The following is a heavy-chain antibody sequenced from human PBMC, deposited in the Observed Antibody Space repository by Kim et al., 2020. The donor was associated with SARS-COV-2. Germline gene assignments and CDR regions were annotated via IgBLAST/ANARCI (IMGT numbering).Heavy chain of an antibody. CDR1: GGSVSSGSYY. CDR2: IYYSGST. D-gene: IGHD3-3*01. V-gene: IGHV4-61*01. J-gene: IGHJ4*02. CDR3: ARVGRGYPLYYFDY. Sequence: SETLSLTCTVSGGSVSSGSYYWSWIRQPPGKGLEWIGYIYYSGSTNYNPSLKSRVTISVDTSKNQFSLKLSSVTAADTAVYYCARVGRGYPLYYFDYWGQGTLVTVSS.